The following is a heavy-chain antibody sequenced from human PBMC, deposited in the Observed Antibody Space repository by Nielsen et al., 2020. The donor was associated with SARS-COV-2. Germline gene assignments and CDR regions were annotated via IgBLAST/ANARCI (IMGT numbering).Heavy chain of an antibody. CDR1: GLTVSTSC. CDR2: IYSGDRA. D-gene: IGHD3-10*01. CDR3: ASDISGSDIYYHYAMDV. J-gene: IGHJ6*02. V-gene: IGHV3-66*01. Sequence: GESLKISCEVSGLTVSTSCMSWVRQGPGKGLEWVSLIYSGDRAYYADSVKGRFTISRDKSKNTLHLQMNSLTDEDTAVYFCASDISGSDIYYHYAMDVWGQGTTVTVSS.